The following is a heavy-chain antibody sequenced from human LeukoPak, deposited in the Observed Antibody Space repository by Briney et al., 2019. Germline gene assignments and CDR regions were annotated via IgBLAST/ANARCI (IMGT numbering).Heavy chain of an antibody. CDR1: GFTFSSYA. J-gene: IGHJ4*02. Sequence: GGSLRLSCAASGFTFSSYAMHWVRQAPGKGLEWVAVISYDGSNKYYADSVRGRFTISRDNSKNTLYLQMNSLRAEDTAVYYCARDSNWGQGTLVTVSS. CDR3: ARDSN. V-gene: IGHV3-30*04. CDR2: ISYDGSNK.